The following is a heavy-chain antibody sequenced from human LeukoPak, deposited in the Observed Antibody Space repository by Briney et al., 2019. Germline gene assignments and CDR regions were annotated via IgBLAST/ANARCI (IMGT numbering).Heavy chain of an antibody. Sequence: PGGSLRLSCAASGFTFSSYWMSWVRQAPGKGLGWVANIKQDGSEKYYVDSVKGRFTISRDNAKNSLYLQMNSLRAEDTAVYYCARLYSSSSGKAFDIWGQGTMVTVSS. CDR1: GFTFSSYW. CDR2: IKQDGSEK. D-gene: IGHD6-6*01. CDR3: ARLYSSSSGKAFDI. V-gene: IGHV3-7*02. J-gene: IGHJ3*02.